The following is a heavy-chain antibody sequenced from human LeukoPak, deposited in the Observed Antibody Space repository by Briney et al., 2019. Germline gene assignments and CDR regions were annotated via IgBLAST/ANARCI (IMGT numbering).Heavy chain of an antibody. D-gene: IGHD6-13*01. Sequence: EASVKVSCKASGYTFTSYDINWVGQATGQGLEWMGWTNPNSGNTGYAQKFQGRVTMTRNTSISTAYMELSSLRSEDTAVYYCARSYPYSSWYRLDAFDIWGQGTMVTVSS. CDR2: TNPNSGNT. J-gene: IGHJ3*02. V-gene: IGHV1-8*01. CDR3: ARSYPYSSWYRLDAFDI. CDR1: GYTFTSYD.